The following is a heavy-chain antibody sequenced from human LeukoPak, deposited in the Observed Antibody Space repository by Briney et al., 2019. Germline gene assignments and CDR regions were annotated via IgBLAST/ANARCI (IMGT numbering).Heavy chain of an antibody. J-gene: IGHJ4*02. D-gene: IGHD5-24*01. CDR3: ARAGRMATIRDFDY. V-gene: IGHV4-39*07. CDR1: GGSISSSSYY. CDR2: IYYSGST. Sequence: SETLSLTCTVSGGSISSSSYYWGWIRQPPGKGLEWIGGIYYSGSTYYNPSLKSRVTISVDTSKNQFSLKLSSVTAADTAVYYCARAGRMATIRDFDYWGQGTLVTVSS.